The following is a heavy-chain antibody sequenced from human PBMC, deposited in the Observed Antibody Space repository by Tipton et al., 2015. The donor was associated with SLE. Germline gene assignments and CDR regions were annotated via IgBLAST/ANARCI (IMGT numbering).Heavy chain of an antibody. J-gene: IGHJ2*01. CDR2: IYTSGST. CDR3: ARALVLRFSGVVYYFDL. D-gene: IGHD3-3*01. V-gene: IGHV4-4*07. Sequence: TLSLTCTVSGGSISSYYWSWIRQPAGKGLEWIGRIYTSGSTKYNPSLKSRVTISVDRSKNQFSLKLTSVTAADTAVYYCARALVLRFSGVVYYFDLWGRGTLVTVSS. CDR1: GGSISSYY.